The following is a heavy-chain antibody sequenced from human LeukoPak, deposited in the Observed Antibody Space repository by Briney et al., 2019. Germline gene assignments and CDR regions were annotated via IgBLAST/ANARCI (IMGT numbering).Heavy chain of an antibody. CDR1: GYTFTSYG. CDR2: ISAYNGNT. D-gene: IGHD6-19*01. V-gene: IGHV1-18*01. J-gene: IGHJ6*03. Sequence: ASVKVSCKASGYTFTSYGISWVRQAPGQGLEWMGWISAYNGNTNYAQKLQGRVTMTTDTSTSTAYMELRSLRSDDTAVYYCARVIAVAGTGYFYMDVWGKGTTVTVSS. CDR3: ARVIAVAGTGYFYMDV.